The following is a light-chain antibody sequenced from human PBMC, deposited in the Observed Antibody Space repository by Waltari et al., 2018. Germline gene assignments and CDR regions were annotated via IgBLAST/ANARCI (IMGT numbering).Light chain of an antibody. CDR1: QSIGRS. CDR3: QHYVRLPVT. Sequence: EIMLTQSPGTLSLSPGERATLSCRTSQSIGRSLAWYQQKPGQAPRLRIYGASSRATDIPGRFSGSGSGTDFSLTINRLEPEDSALYYCQHYVRLPVTFGQGTKVEIK. V-gene: IGKV3-20*01. CDR2: GAS. J-gene: IGKJ1*01.